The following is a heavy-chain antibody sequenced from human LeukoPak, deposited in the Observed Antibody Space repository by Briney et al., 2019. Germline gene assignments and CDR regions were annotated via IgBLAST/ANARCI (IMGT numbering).Heavy chain of an antibody. CDR3: ARLADWVLRYSGYYYYMDV. J-gene: IGHJ6*03. CDR2: IYYSGST. CDR1: GGSISSSSYY. Sequence: PSETLSLTCTVSGGSISSSSYYWGWIRQPPGKGLEWIGSIYYSGSTYYNPSLKSRVTISVDTSKNQFSLKLSSVTAADTAVYYCARLADWVLRYSGYYYYMDVWGKGTTVTVSS. D-gene: IGHD3-9*01. V-gene: IGHV4-39*01.